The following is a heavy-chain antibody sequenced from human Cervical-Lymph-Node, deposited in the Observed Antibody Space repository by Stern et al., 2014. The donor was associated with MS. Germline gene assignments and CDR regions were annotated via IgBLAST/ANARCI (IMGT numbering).Heavy chain of an antibody. Sequence: QVQLVQSGAEVKKPGASVKVSCKASGYTFTGNYMHWVRQAPGQGLEWMGRVKPNSGGTKYAQKFQGRVSMARDTSISTAYMELSRLRSDDTAVYYCARGTYFDYYYYGMDVWGQGTTVTVSS. CDR1: GYTFTGNY. D-gene: IGHD3-9*01. J-gene: IGHJ6*02. CDR2: VKPNSGGT. CDR3: ARGTYFDYYYYGMDV. V-gene: IGHV1-2*06.